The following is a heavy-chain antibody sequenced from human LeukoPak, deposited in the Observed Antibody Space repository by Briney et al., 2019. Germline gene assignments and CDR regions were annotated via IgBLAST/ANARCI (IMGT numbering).Heavy chain of an antibody. CDR3: ARVDGGSGWYYFDY. CDR1: GGSISSGGYY. D-gene: IGHD6-19*01. CDR2: IYYSGST. Sequence: SETLSLTCTVSGGSISSGGYYWSWIRQHPGKGLEWIGYIYYSGSTYCNPSLKSRVTMSVDTSKNQYSLKLSSVTAADTAVYYCARVDGGSGWYYFDYWGQGTLVTVSS. J-gene: IGHJ4*02. V-gene: IGHV4-61*08.